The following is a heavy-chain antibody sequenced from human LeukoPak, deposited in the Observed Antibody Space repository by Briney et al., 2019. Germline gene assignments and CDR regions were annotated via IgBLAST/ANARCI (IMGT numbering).Heavy chain of an antibody. D-gene: IGHD3-10*01. J-gene: IGHJ4*02. CDR1: GDSIASSGYY. V-gene: IGHV3-23*01. CDR3: AKRASGSGTSLYYFDY. CDR2: ISNSGGST. Sequence: ETLSLTCTVSGDSIASSGYYWSWVRQAPGKGLEWVSVISNSGGSTFYADSVKGRFTISRDNSKNTLYLQMNSLRAEDTAVYYCAKRASGSGTSLYYFDYWGQGTLVTVSS.